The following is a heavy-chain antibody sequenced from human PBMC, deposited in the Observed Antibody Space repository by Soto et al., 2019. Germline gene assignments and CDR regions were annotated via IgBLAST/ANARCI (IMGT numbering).Heavy chain of an antibody. CDR3: ARGTLYDTAMVRFDY. CDR2: IYHSGST. CDR1: GGSISSSNW. V-gene: IGHV4-4*02. D-gene: IGHD5-18*01. J-gene: IGHJ4*02. Sequence: SETLSLTCAVSGGSISSSNWWSWVRQPPGKGLEWIGEIYHSGSTNYNPSLKSRVTISVDKSKNQFSLKLSSVTAADTAVYYCARGTLYDTAMVRFDYWGQGTLVTVSS.